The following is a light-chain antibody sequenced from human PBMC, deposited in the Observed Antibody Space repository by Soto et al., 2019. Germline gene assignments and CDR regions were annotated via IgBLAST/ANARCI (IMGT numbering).Light chain of an antibody. Sequence: EIVLTQSPGTRSLSAGERATLHCRGSQSVSSGYVAWYKKKHGQTTRLLIYGASSRATGIPDRFTGIVYGTDLTLTISRLEPEEFAVVYCHQYGSSPQTFGQGTKVDIK. CDR2: GAS. J-gene: IGKJ1*01. CDR1: QSVSSGY. CDR3: HQYGSSPQT. V-gene: IGKV3-20*01.